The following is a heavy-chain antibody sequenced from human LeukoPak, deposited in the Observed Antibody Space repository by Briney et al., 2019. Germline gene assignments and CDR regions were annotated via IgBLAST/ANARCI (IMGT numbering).Heavy chain of an antibody. CDR3: ARDLAVAGHDAFDI. Sequence: SQTLSLTCTVSGGSISSGGYYWSWIRQHPGKGLEWIGYIYYSGSTYYNPSPKSRVTISVDTSKNQFSLKLSSVTAADTAVYYCARDLAVAGHDAFDIWGQGTMVTVSS. V-gene: IGHV4-31*03. CDR1: GGSISSGGYY. D-gene: IGHD6-19*01. J-gene: IGHJ3*02. CDR2: IYYSGST.